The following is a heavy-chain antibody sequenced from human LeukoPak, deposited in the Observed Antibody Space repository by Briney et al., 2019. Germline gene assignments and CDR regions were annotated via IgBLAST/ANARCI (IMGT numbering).Heavy chain of an antibody. CDR3: TRPLYYYDSSGSQSGY. CDR1: GFTFSGSA. Sequence: GGSLRLSCAASGFTFSGSAMHWVRQASGKGLEWVGCIRSKANSYGTAYAASVKGRFTISRDDSKNTAYLQMNSLKTEDTAVYYCTRPLYYYDSSGSQSGYWGQGTLVTVSS. CDR2: IRSKANSYGT. V-gene: IGHV3-73*01. J-gene: IGHJ4*02. D-gene: IGHD3-22*01.